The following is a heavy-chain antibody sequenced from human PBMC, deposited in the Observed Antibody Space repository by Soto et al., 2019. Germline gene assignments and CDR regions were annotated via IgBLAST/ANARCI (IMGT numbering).Heavy chain of an antibody. D-gene: IGHD4-4*01. CDR2: IYHSGST. CDR3: ARGMTTVTTLDY. CDR1: GGSISSGGYS. V-gene: IGHV4-30-2*01. Sequence: PSETLSLTCAVSGGSISSGGYSWSWIRQPPGKGLEWIGYIYHSGSTYYNPSLKGRITISIDRSKNQLSLKLSSVTAADTAVYYCARGMTTVTTLDYWGQGTLVTVSS. J-gene: IGHJ4*02.